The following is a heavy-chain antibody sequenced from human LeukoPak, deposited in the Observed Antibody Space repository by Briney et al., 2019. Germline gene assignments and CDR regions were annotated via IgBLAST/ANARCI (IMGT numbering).Heavy chain of an antibody. V-gene: IGHV3-74*01. D-gene: IGHD3-22*01. CDR3: ASVFYESSSPRCPHY. CDR2: ISGEGSST. CDR1: GFTFSAYW. Sequence: GGSLRLSCAASGFTFSAYWMHWVRQVPGKGLVWVARISGEGSSTTYAGSVKGRFTISRDNAKNTLYLQMNSLRADDTAVYYCASVFYESSSPRCPHYWGRETLVTVPS. J-gene: IGHJ4*02.